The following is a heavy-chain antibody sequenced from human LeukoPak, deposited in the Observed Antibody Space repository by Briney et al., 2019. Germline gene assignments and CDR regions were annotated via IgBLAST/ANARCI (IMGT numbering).Heavy chain of an antibody. CDR1: GYIFTGYY. D-gene: IGHD2-2*01. V-gene: IGHV1-2*02. Sequence: GASVKVSCKASGYIFTGYYMHWVRQAPGQGLEWMGWINPNNGGTNYAQKFQGRVTMTRDTSISTAYMELSRLTSDDTAVYYCARGRGSTSSNFDYWGQGTLVTVSS. CDR2: INPNNGGT. J-gene: IGHJ4*02. CDR3: ARGRGSTSSNFDY.